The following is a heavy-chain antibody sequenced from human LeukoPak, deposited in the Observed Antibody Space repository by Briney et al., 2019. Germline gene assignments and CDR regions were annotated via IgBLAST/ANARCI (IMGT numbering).Heavy chain of an antibody. CDR1: GFTFSSYG. V-gene: IGHV3-48*04. CDR3: ASSLDGFNY. Sequence: PGGSLRLSCAASGFTFSSYGMHWVRQAPGKGLEWVSYISSSGSTIFYADSVKGRFTVSRDNAKNSLYLQMSSLRADDTAVYYCASSLDGFNYWGQGTLVTVSS. CDR2: ISSSGSTI. J-gene: IGHJ4*02. D-gene: IGHD2-8*01.